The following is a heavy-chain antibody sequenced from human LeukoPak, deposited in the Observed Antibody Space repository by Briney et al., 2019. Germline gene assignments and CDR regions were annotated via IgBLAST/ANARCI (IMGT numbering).Heavy chain of an antibody. CDR2: IYYSGST. CDR1: GGSISSSSYY. J-gene: IGHJ5*02. CDR3: ARDQANFYPTVGWFDP. V-gene: IGHV4-39*07. D-gene: IGHD2/OR15-2a*01. Sequence: SETLSLTCTVSGGSISSSSYYWGWIRQPPGKGLEWIRSIYYSGSTYYNPSLKSRVTISVDTSKNQFSLKLSSVTAADTAVYYCARDQANFYPTVGWFDPWGQGTLVTVSS.